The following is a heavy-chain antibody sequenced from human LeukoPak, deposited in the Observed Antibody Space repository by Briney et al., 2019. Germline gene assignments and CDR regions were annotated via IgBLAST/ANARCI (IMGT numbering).Heavy chain of an antibody. CDR1: SGSISSSNYY. D-gene: IGHD3-10*01. Sequence: NPSQTLSLTCTVSSGSISSSNYYWSWIRQPPGKGLEWIGYIYYSGSTNYNPSLKSRVTISVDTSKNQFSLKLSSVTAADTAVYYCARDYGSGSSAVWGKGTTVTVSS. CDR2: IYYSGST. V-gene: IGHV4-61*01. J-gene: IGHJ6*04. CDR3: ARDYGSGSSAV.